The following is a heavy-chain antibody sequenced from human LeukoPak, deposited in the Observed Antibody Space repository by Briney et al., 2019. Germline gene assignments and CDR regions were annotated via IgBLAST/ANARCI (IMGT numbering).Heavy chain of an antibody. Sequence: GASVKVSCKASGGTFSSYAISWVRQAPGQGLEWMGGIIPTFGTANYAQKFQGRVTITADKSTSTAYMELSSLRSEDTAVYYCAGPSYYYGSGSMDVWGKGTTVTVSS. J-gene: IGHJ6*03. CDR1: GGTFSSYA. CDR3: AGPSYYYGSGSMDV. V-gene: IGHV1-69*06. D-gene: IGHD3-10*01. CDR2: IIPTFGTA.